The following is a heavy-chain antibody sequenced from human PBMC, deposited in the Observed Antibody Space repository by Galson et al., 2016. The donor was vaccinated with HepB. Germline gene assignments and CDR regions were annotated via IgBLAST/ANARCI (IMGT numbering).Heavy chain of an antibody. J-gene: IGHJ4*02. V-gene: IGHV3-7*03. CDR2: INQDGSVE. Sequence: SLRLSCAASGLTLNNFVINWIRQAPGKGLEWVANINQDGSVEKYADSVRGRFTVFKDNAKNSVYLQLNSLSADDTAMFYCARIAADGSTFDYWGQGTLVTVSS. CDR3: ARIAADGSTFDY. CDR1: GLTLNNFV. D-gene: IGHD6-13*01.